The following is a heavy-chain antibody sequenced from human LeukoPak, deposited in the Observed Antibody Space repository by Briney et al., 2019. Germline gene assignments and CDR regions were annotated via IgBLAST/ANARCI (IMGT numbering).Heavy chain of an antibody. J-gene: IGHJ6*03. Sequence: GGSLRLSXAASGFTFSSYSMNWVRQAPGKGLEWVSSISSSSSYIYYADSVKGRFTISRDNAKNSLYLQMNSLRAEDTAVYYCARELTVTTSYYYYYMDVWGTGTTVTVSS. CDR1: GFTFSSYS. CDR2: ISSSSSYI. D-gene: IGHD4-11*01. CDR3: ARELTVTTSYYYYYMDV. V-gene: IGHV3-21*01.